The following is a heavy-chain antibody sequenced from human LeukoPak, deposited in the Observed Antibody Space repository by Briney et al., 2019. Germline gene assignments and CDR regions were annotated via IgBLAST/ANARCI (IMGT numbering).Heavy chain of an antibody. CDR1: GYSFTSYW. D-gene: IGHD4-17*01. CDR3: ATPTAEDAFDI. Sequence: GDSLRISCKASGYSFTSYWIGWVRQMPGKGLEWMGIIYPGDSDTRYSPSFRGQVTISADKSISTAYLQWSSLKASDSAMYYCATPTAEDAFDIWGQGTMVTVSS. V-gene: IGHV5-51*01. J-gene: IGHJ3*02. CDR2: IYPGDSDT.